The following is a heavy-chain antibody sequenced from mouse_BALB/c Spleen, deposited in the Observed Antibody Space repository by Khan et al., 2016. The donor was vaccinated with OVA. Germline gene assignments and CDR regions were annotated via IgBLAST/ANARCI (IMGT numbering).Heavy chain of an antibody. Sequence: EVQLQESGPGLVKPSQSLSLTCTVTGYSITSEYAWNWIRHFPGNKLEWMGYINYSGNTKYNPSLKSRISITRDTSKNQFFLQLNSVTTEDTATYVCARKAYCDYYQFDYWGQGTTVTVSA. CDR3: ARKAYCDYYQFDY. D-gene: IGHD2-4*01. CDR1: GYSITSEYA. CDR2: INYSGNT. V-gene: IGHV3-2*02. J-gene: IGHJ3*01.